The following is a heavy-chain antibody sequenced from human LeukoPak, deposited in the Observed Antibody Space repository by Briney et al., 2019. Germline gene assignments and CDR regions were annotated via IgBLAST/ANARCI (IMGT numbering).Heavy chain of an antibody. J-gene: IGHJ3*02. CDR2: MNPNSGNT. CDR1: GYTFTSYG. V-gene: IGHV1-8*03. CDR3: ARPQSNDAFDI. Sequence: LWASVKVSCKASGYTFTSYGISWVRQAPGQGLEWMGWMNPNSGNTGYAQKFQGRVTITRNTSISTAYMELSSLRSEDTAVYYCARPQSNDAFDIWGQGTMVTVSS.